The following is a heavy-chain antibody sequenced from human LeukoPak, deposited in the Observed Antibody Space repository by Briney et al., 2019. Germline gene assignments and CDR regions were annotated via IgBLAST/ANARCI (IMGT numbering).Heavy chain of an antibody. CDR2: INSDGSST. V-gene: IGHV3-74*01. Sequence: PGGSLRLSCAASGFTFSSYWMHWVRQAPGKGLVWVSRINSDGSSTSYADSVKGRFTISRDNSKNTLYLQMNSLRAEDTAVYYCAKDSALLLWFGDSGYYMDVWGKGTTVTISS. D-gene: IGHD3-10*01. CDR3: AKDSALLLWFGDSGYYMDV. CDR1: GFTFSSYW. J-gene: IGHJ6*03.